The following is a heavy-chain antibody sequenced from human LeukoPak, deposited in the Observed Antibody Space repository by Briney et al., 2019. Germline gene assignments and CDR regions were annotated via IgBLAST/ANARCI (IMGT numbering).Heavy chain of an antibody. D-gene: IGHD4/OR15-4a*01. Sequence: GESLRLSCAASGFTFSSYGMSWVRQAPGKGLEWVAAIIGSGGSTYYADSVKGRFTISSDNSTNTLYLQMNSLRVGDTAMYYCAKVSLNMVNDAFDIWGQGTMVSVSS. J-gene: IGHJ3*02. CDR2: IIGSGGST. CDR3: AKVSLNMVNDAFDI. V-gene: IGHV3-23*01. CDR1: GFTFSSYG.